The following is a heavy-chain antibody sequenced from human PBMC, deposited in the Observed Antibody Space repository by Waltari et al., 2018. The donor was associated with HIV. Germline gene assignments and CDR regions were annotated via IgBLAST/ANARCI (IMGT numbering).Heavy chain of an antibody. CDR1: GFTFSNAW. CDR2: MKSRTDGGTT. Sequence: EVQLVASGGGLFKPGGSLRLSCAASGFTFSNAWMSWVRRAPGKGLEWLGRMKSRTDGGTTDYAANVKARFTISRHDSKNTLYLQMNSLKTEHTAVYYCTTDWQYYDFWSNGMDVWGQGTTVTVSS. J-gene: IGHJ6*01. V-gene: IGHV3-15*01. CDR3: TTDWQYYDFWSNGMDV. D-gene: IGHD3-3*01.